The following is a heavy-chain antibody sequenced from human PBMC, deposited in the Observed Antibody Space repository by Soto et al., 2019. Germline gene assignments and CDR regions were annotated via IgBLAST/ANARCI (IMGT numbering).Heavy chain of an antibody. J-gene: IGHJ4*02. CDR2: IDPSDSYT. D-gene: IGHD1-26*01. Sequence: GESLKISCKGSGYSFTSYWISWVRQMPGKGLEWMGRIDPSDSYTNYSPSFQGHVTISADKSISTAYLQWSSLKASDTAMYYCALSGSYVAPFDYWGQGTLVTVSS. CDR3: ALSGSYVAPFDY. V-gene: IGHV5-10-1*01. CDR1: GYSFTSYW.